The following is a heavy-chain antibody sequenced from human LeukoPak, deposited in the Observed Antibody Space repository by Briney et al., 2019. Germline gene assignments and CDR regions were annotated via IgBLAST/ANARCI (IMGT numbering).Heavy chain of an antibody. CDR1: GYTFTGYY. V-gene: IGHV1-2*02. D-gene: IGHD6-13*01. CDR3: ARGKIGTAAGDFDY. Sequence: ASVKVSCKASGYTFTGYYMHWVRQSPGQGLEWMGWINPNSGGTNYAQKFQGRVTMTRNTSISTAYMVLSRLRSDDTAVYYCARGKIGTAAGDFDYWGQGTLVTVSS. J-gene: IGHJ4*02. CDR2: INPNSGGT.